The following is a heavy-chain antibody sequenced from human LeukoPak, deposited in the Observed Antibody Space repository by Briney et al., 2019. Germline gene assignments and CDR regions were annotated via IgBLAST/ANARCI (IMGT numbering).Heavy chain of an antibody. CDR3: ARDPHRSKGGLGELWN. CDR2: IYSGGST. Sequence: GGFLRLSCAASGFTVSSNYMSWVRQAPGKGLEWVSVIYSGGSTYYADSVKGRFTISRDNSKNTLYLQMNSLRAEDTAVYYCARDPHRSKGGLGELWNWGQGTLVTVSS. CDR1: GFTVSSNY. V-gene: IGHV3-53*01. J-gene: IGHJ4*02. D-gene: IGHD3-10*01.